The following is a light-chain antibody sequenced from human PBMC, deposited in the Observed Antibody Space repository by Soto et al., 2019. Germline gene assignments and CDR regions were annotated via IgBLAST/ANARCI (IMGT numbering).Light chain of an antibody. CDR3: SSYTSSSTLVV. CDR1: SSDVGRYNY. J-gene: IGLJ3*02. V-gene: IGLV2-14*01. CDR2: EVS. Sequence: QSALTQPASVSGSPGQSITISCTGTSSDVGRYNYVSWFQQHPGKAPKLMIYEVSNRPSGISNRFSGSKSGNTASLTISGLQAEDEGDYYCSSYTSSSTLVVFGGGTKVTVL.